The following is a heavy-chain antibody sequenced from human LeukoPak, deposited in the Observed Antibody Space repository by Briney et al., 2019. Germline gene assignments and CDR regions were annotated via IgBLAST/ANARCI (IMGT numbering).Heavy chain of an antibody. V-gene: IGHV3-21*01. Sequence: GGSLRLSCAASGFTFSSYVMHWVRQAPGKGLEWVSSITSRSSNKYYADSVRGRFTISRDIAKNSLYLQMNSLRAEDTAVYYCARDLYDSSGYHDIDYWGQGTLVTVSS. CDR2: ITSRSSNK. J-gene: IGHJ4*02. CDR3: ARDLYDSSGYHDIDY. CDR1: GFTFSSYV. D-gene: IGHD3-22*01.